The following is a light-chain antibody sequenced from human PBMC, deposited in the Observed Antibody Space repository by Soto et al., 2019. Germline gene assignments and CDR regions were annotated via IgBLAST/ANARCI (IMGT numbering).Light chain of an antibody. CDR2: DVS. CDR3: SSYXSSSPYV. CDR1: SSDVGGYNY. J-gene: IGLJ1*01. Sequence: QSALTQPASVSGSPGQSIAISCTGTSSDVGGYNYVSWYQQHPGKAPKLMIYDVSNRPSGVSNRFSGSKSGNTASLTISGLQADDEADYSFSSYXSSSPYVFGPGTNVTVL. V-gene: IGLV2-14*01.